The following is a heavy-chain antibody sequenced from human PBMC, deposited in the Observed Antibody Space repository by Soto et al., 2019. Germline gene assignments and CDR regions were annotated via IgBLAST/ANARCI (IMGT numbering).Heavy chain of an antibody. CDR3: AKERQWLVDYYGMDV. Sequence: HVQLVESGGAVVQPGRSLRLSCAASGFTFSSYGMHWVRQAPGKVLEWVAVLSYDGSNKYYADSVKGRFTISRDNSKNTLYLQMNSLRAEDTAVYYCAKERQWLVDYYGMDVWGEGPTVTVSS. CDR1: GFTFSSYG. CDR2: LSYDGSNK. V-gene: IGHV3-30*18. J-gene: IGHJ6*04. D-gene: IGHD6-19*01.